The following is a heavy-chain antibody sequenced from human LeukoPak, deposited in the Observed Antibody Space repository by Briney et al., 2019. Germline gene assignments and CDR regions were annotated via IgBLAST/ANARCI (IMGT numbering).Heavy chain of an antibody. CDR2: IWFDGSDE. V-gene: IGHV3-33*06. CDR3: AKDGGLWVSAHWGDS. D-gene: IGHD7-27*01. J-gene: IGHJ4*02. CDR1: GFTFSRYG. Sequence: EPGRSLRLSCAASGFTFSRYGIHWVRQAPGKGLDWVALIWFDGSDEYYADSVKGRFTVSRDNSKNTLYLQMNSLRAEDTAVYYCAKDGGLWVSAHWGDSWGRGTLVTVSS.